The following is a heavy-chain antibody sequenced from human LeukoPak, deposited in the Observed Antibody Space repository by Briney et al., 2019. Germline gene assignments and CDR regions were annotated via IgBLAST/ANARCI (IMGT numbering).Heavy chain of an antibody. CDR3: ARAPQEMATTYYYYYMDV. V-gene: IGHV4-59*01. D-gene: IGHD5-24*01. CDR2: IYYSGST. Sequence: PSETLSLTCTVSGGSISSYYWSWIRQPPGKGLEWIGYIYYSGSTNYNPSLKSRVTISVDTSKNQFSLKLSSVTAADTAVYYCARAPQEMATTYYYYYMDVWGKGTTVTVSS. CDR1: GGSISSYY. J-gene: IGHJ6*03.